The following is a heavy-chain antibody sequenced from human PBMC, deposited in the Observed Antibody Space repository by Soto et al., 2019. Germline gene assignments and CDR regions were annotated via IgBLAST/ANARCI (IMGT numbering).Heavy chain of an antibody. CDR1: GFTSSKYA. Sequence: GGSLRLSGAASGFTSSKYAMEWVRQAPGKGLEWVAIMSYDGRNAYYADSVKGRCTISRDNSKNTLYLQMNSLRAEDTAVYYCARCRTCRGYSYSHNALDVWGQGTTVTVSS. CDR3: ARCRTCRGYSYSHNALDV. D-gene: IGHD5-12*01. J-gene: IGHJ6*02. V-gene: IGHV3-30*04. CDR2: MSYDGRNA.